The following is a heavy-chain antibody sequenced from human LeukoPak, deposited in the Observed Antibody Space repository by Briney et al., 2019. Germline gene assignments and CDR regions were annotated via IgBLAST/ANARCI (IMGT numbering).Heavy chain of an antibody. V-gene: IGHV3-48*03. Sequence: GGSLRLSCAASGCNFNIFDMKWVRQAPGKGLEWVSYISSSGSSIYYADSVKGRFTISRDNAKNKLYLKMNSLRAEDTAVYYCARLEIECSSTSCPGSFDYWGQGTLVTVSS. D-gene: IGHD2-2*01. CDR1: GCNFNIFD. CDR2: ISSSGSSI. J-gene: IGHJ4*02. CDR3: ARLEIECSSTSCPGSFDY.